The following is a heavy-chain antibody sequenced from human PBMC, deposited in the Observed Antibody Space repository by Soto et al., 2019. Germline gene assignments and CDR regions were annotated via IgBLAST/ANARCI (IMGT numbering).Heavy chain of an antibody. J-gene: IGHJ4*02. Sequence: SETLSLTCAVSGGSFASNNWWTWVRQPPGQGLEWIGEIYRTGSTNYNPPLKSRVTISLDKSENQFSLKVTSLTAADTAVYYCASRDPGTSVDYWGQGTLVTVSS. D-gene: IGHD1-7*01. CDR1: GGSFASNNW. V-gene: IGHV4-4*02. CDR3: ASRDPGTSVDY. CDR2: IYRTGST.